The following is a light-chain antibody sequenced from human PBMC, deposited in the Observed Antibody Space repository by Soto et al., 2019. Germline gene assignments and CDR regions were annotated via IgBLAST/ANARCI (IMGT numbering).Light chain of an antibody. V-gene: IGKV3-20*01. Sequence: EIVLTQSPGTLSLSPGETATLSCRDSQSVSSNNLAWYLQKPGQTPRLLIYGASSRATGIPDRFSGSGSGTDFTLTISRLEPEDFAVYYCQQYDNSITFGQGTRLEIE. CDR2: GAS. J-gene: IGKJ5*01. CDR1: QSVSSNN. CDR3: QQYDNSIT.